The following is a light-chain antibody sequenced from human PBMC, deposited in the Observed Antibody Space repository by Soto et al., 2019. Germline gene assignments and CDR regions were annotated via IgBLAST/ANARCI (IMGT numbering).Light chain of an antibody. J-gene: IGKJ1*01. CDR1: QSISKY. V-gene: IGKV1-5*01. Sequence: DIQMTQSPSTLSVSVGARVTITCRASQSISKYLGWYQQKPGKAPNLLIYDVSILESGVPSRFSGSGSGPEFTLTISSLQADDFATYYCEQYNDYSSWTFGQGTKVEV. CDR2: DVS. CDR3: EQYNDYSSWT.